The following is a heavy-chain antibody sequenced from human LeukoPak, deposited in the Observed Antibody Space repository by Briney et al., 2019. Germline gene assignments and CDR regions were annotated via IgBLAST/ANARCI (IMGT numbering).Heavy chain of an antibody. Sequence: SGTLTLTCTVSGGSISSSSYYWGRIGQPPGMEREWIGSIYCSGSTYYNQSLKSRVTISVDTSKNQFSLKLSYVTGADTAVYYCARVSASDHQLLSVERGYYFDYWGQGTLVTVSS. J-gene: IGHJ4*02. D-gene: IGHD2-2*01. CDR1: GGSISSSSYY. CDR2: IYCSGST. V-gene: IGHV4-39*07. CDR3: ARVSASDHQLLSVERGYYFDY.